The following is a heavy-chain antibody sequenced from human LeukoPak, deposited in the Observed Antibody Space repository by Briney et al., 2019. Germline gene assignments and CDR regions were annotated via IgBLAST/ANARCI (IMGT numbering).Heavy chain of an antibody. CDR1: GFTFIDDY. J-gene: IGHJ4*02. CDR3: ARLKYTSSWHYFFDD. D-gene: IGHD6-13*01. CDR2: ISSSGSSI. V-gene: IGHV3-11*04. Sequence: GGSLRLSCAASGFTFIDDYVSWIRQAPGKGLEWVSYISSSGSSIYYGDSVKGRFTISRDNAKNSLYLQMNSLRADDTAMYYCARLKYTSSWHYFFDDWGQGTLVTVSS.